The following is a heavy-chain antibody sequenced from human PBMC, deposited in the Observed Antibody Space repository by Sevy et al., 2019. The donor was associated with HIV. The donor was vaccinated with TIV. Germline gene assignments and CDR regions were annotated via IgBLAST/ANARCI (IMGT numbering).Heavy chain of an antibody. D-gene: IGHD3-22*01. J-gene: IGHJ4*02. V-gene: IGHV3-30-3*01. CDR3: ARDLSTMIAYFDY. Sequence: GGSLRLSCAASGFTFSSYAMHWVRQAPGKGLEWGAVIAYDGSNKYYADSEKGQFTISGDNSKNTLYLQMNSLRAEDTAVYYCARDLSTMIAYFDYWGQGTLVTVSS. CDR2: IAYDGSNK. CDR1: GFTFSSYA.